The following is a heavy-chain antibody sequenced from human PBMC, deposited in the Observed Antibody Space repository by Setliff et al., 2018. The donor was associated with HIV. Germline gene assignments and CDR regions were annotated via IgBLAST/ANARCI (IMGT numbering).Heavy chain of an antibody. CDR2: TNPQSDIA. CDR3: ARASWEFLWGDIDY. V-gene: IGHV1-69*10. Sequence: SVKVSCKASGFTFNHYALSWVRQAPGQRPEWMGGTNPQSDIANYAQRFQGRVTITADHSTTTTYMELTSLRADDTAVYYCARASWEFLWGDIDYWGQGTLVTVSS. D-gene: IGHD1-26*01. CDR1: GFTFNHYA. J-gene: IGHJ4*02.